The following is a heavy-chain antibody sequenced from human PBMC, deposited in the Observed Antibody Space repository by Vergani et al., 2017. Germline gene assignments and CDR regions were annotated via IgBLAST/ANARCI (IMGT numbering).Heavy chain of an antibody. D-gene: IGHD1-14*01. CDR3: ARDLRLLYNRFDP. V-gene: IGHV3-33*01. J-gene: IGHJ5*02. CDR2: TWYDGNTK. CDR1: GFTFNQYG. Sequence: QVQLVESGGGVVQPWRSLRLPCAASGFTFNQYGMHWVRQAPGKGLEGVAVTWYDGNTKQYADSVKGRFTISRDNSKSTMYLQMNSLRDEDTGVYYCARDLRLLYNRFDPWGQGTLVTVSS.